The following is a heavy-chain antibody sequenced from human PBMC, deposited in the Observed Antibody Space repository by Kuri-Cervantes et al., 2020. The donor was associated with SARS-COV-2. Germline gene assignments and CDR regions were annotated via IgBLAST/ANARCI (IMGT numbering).Heavy chain of an antibody. CDR3: ARDLVDSSGYSGLGY. Sequence: ETLSLTCAASGFAVSSNYMGWVRQAPGKGLEWVSIIYSDGSTYYADSVKGRFTISRDNSKNTLYLQMNSLRAEDTAVYYCARDLVDSSGYSGLGYWGQGTLVTVSS. J-gene: IGHJ4*02. D-gene: IGHD3-22*01. CDR2: IYSDGST. V-gene: IGHV3-53*01. CDR1: GFAVSSNY.